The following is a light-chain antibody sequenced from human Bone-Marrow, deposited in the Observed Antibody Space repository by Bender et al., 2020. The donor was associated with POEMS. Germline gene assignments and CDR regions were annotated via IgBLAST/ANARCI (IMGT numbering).Light chain of an antibody. CDR2: DVS. CDR3: QAWDTYSVI. CDR1: SSDVGGYKY. J-gene: IGLJ2*01. V-gene: IGLV2-11*01. Sequence: QSALTQPRSVSGSPGQSVTISCTGTSSDVGGYKYVSWYQQHPGKAPKLMIYDVSERPSGVPDRFSGSNSGNTATLTISGTQAMDEADYYCQAWDTYSVIFGGGTKLTVL.